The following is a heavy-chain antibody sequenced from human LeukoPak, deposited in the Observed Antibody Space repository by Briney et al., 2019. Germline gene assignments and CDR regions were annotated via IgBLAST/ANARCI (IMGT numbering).Heavy chain of an antibody. V-gene: IGHV1-46*01. D-gene: IGHD5-18*01. CDR3: ARDRGYSYAKKSSEYYYMDV. Sequence: GASVKVSCKAFGYTFTSNYMHWVRQAPGQGPEWMGVISPSGGSTTYAQKFQGRVTLTRDMPTSTAYMELSSLRSEDTAVYYCARDRGYSYAKKSSEYYYMDVWGKGTTVTISS. CDR1: GYTFTSNY. CDR2: ISPSGGST. J-gene: IGHJ6*03.